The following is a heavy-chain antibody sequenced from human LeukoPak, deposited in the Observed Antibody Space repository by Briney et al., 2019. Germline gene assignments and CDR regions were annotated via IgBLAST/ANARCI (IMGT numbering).Heavy chain of an antibody. J-gene: IGHJ4*02. D-gene: IGHD4/OR15-4a*01. V-gene: IGHV3-30-3*01. CDR2: ISYDAYNE. CDR1: GFTFSSYA. Sequence: GGSLRLSCAASGFTFSSYAMHWVRQAPGKGLEWVAVISYDAYNEYYADSVKSRFTISRDNSNNTLYLQMNSLRAEDTAVYYCARDFSGASRIDYWGQGTLVTVSS. CDR3: ARDFSGASRIDY.